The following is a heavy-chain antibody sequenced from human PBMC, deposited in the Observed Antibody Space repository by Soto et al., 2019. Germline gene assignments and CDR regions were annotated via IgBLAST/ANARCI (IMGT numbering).Heavy chain of an antibody. J-gene: IGHJ4*02. CDR3: VEGWNDF. CDR1: GFMFSSAW. D-gene: IGHD1-1*01. CDR2: IKSKTDGGAR. Sequence: EVQLVESGGDVVEPGGSLRLSCVTSGFMFSSAWMSWVRQAPGKGLEWVGRIKSKTDGGARDYAAPVNGRFSISRDDSKSTLYLQMNSLRAEDTALYYCVEGWNDFWGQGTLVTVSS. V-gene: IGHV3-15*01.